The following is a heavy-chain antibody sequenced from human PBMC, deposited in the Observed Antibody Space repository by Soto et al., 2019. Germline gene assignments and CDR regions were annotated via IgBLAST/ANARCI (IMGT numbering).Heavy chain of an antibody. V-gene: IGHV4-31*03. CDR3: ARENCRGGSCYHAFDI. CDR2: IYYSGST. D-gene: IGHD2-15*01. CDR1: GGSISSGGYY. Sequence: SETLSLTCTVSGGSISSGGYYWSWIRQHPGKGLEWIGYIYYSGSTYYNPSLKSRVTISVDTSKNQFSLKLSSVTAADTAVYYCARENCRGGSCYHAFDIWSQGTMVTVSS. J-gene: IGHJ3*02.